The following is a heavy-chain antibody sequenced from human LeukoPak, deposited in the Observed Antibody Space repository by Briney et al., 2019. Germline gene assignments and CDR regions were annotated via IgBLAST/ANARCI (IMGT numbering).Heavy chain of an antibody. J-gene: IGHJ4*02. V-gene: IGHV3-21*01. CDR3: AREFAGAAPSEDY. D-gene: IGHD3-16*01. Sequence: TGGSLRLSCAASGFTFSSYSMNWVRQAPGKGLEWVSSISSGSNYIYYADSVKGRFTISRDNAKNSLYLQMNSLRADDTAVYYCAREFAGAAPSEDYWGQGTLVTVSS. CDR2: ISSGSNYI. CDR1: GFTFSSYS.